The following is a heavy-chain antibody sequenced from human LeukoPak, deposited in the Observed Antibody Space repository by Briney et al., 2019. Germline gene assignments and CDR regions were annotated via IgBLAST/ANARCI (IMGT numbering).Heavy chain of an antibody. V-gene: IGHV4-39*02. J-gene: IGHJ3*02. CDR1: GGSISSSSYY. Sequence: SETLSLTCTVSGGSISSSSYYWGWIRQPPGKGLEWIGSIYYSGSTYYNQSLKSRVTISVDTSKNQFSLKLSSVTAADTAVYYCAREPVTTHRGAFDIWGQGTMVTVSS. D-gene: IGHD4-11*01. CDR3: AREPVTTHRGAFDI. CDR2: IYYSGST.